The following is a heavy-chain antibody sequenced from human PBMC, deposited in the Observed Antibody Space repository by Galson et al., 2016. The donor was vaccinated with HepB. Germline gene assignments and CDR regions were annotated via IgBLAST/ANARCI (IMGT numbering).Heavy chain of an antibody. J-gene: IGHJ4*02. CDR1: GGSISSYY. CDR3: ARHPFDY. V-gene: IGHV4-59*05. CDR2: IYYGGST. Sequence: ATLSLTCIVSGGSISSYYWSWIRQPAGKGLEWIASIYYGGSTYYNPSLKSRVTISADTSKNQFSLGLNSVTAADTAVYYCARHPFDYWGQGVLVTVSS.